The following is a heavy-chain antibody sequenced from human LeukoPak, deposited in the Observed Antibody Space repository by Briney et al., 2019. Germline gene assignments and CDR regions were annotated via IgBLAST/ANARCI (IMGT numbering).Heavy chain of an antibody. CDR2: IYSGGST. D-gene: IGHD3-22*01. Sequence: GGSLRLSCAASGFTVSSNYMSWVRQAPGKGLEWVSVIYSGGSTYYADSVKGRFTISRDNSKNTLYLQMNSLRAEDTAVYYCARGTRFHDSSGYYPGWGQGTLVTVSS. CDR3: ARGTRFHDSSGYYPG. CDR1: GFTVSSNY. J-gene: IGHJ4*02. V-gene: IGHV3-53*01.